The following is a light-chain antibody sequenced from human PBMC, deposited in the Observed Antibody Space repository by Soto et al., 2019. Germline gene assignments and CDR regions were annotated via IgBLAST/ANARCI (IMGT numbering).Light chain of an antibody. CDR1: QSISSW. V-gene: IGKV1-5*01. CDR3: QQYRT. Sequence: DIQMTQSPSTLSASVGDRVTITCRASQSISSWLAWYQQKPGKAPKLLIYDAFSLESGVPSRFSGSGSGTEFTLTISSLQPDDFATYYCQQYRTFGQGTKVEIK. CDR2: DAF. J-gene: IGKJ1*01.